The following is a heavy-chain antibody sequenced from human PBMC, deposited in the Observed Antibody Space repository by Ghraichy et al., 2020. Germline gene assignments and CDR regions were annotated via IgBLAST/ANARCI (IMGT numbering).Heavy chain of an antibody. CDR3: AKGTSTFSYTSGSPDY. CDR2: VSGSGCNT. J-gene: IGHJ4*02. Sequence: LSLTCAASGLIFSSYAMSWVRQAPGKGLEWVSTVSGSGCNTYYADSVKGRFTISRDNSKNTLYLQMNSLRAEDTAIYYCAKGTSTFSYTSGSPDYWGQGTLVTVSS. D-gene: IGHD6-19*01. V-gene: IGHV3-23*01. CDR1: GLIFSSYA.